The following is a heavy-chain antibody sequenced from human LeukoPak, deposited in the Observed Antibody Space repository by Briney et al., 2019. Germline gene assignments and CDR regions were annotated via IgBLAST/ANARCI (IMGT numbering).Heavy chain of an antibody. D-gene: IGHD3-10*01. CDR1: GYTFTSYG. V-gene: IGHV1-69*13. CDR3: ASPDYYGSGSYAH. CDR2: IIPIFGTA. Sequence: ASVKVSCKASGYTFTSYGLSWVRQAPGQGLEWMGGIIPIFGTANYAQKFQGRVTITADESTSTAYMELSSLRSEDTAVYYCASPDYYGSGSYAHWGQGTLVTVSS. J-gene: IGHJ4*02.